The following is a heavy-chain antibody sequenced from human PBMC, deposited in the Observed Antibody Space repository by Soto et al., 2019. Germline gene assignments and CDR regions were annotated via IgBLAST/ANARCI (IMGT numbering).Heavy chain of an antibody. CDR1: GFTFSDYY. D-gene: IGHD6-13*01. Sequence: GGSLRLSCAASGFTFSDYYMSWIRQAPGKGLEWVSYISSSGSTIYCADSVKGRFTISRDNAKNSLYLQMNSLRAEDTAVYYCGGGGSSSWYTILGDAFDIWGQGTMVTVSS. CDR2: ISSSGSTI. V-gene: IGHV3-11*01. J-gene: IGHJ3*02. CDR3: GGGGSSSWYTILGDAFDI.